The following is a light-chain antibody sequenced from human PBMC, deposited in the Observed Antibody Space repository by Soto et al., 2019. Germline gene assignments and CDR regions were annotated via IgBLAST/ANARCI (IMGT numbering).Light chain of an antibody. J-gene: IGLJ2*01. CDR1: SSDVGGYNY. Sequence: QSALTQPASVSGSPGQSITISCTGTSSDVGGYNYVSWYQQHPGKAPKLMIYEVSNRPSGVSNRFSGSKSGNTASLTISGLQADDEADYYCSSYTSRSSILAVFGEGPSSPS. V-gene: IGLV2-14*01. CDR2: EVS. CDR3: SSYTSRSSILAV.